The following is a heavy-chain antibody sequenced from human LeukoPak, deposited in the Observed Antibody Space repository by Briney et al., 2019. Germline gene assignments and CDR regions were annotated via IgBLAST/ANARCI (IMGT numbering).Heavy chain of an antibody. CDR1: GDSVSGNIVA. V-gene: IGHV6-1*01. D-gene: IGHD6-19*01. Sequence: SQTLSLTCDISGDSVSGNIVAWDWIRQSPSRGLEWLGRTNYRSKWYNDYAVSVRGRITINPDTSKNRFSLQLDSVTPEDTAVYYCARGSSGSFDYWGQGTLVTVSS. CDR3: ARGSSGSFDY. J-gene: IGHJ4*02. CDR2: TNYRSKWYN.